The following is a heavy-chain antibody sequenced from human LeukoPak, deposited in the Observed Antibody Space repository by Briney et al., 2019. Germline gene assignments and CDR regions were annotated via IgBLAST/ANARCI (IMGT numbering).Heavy chain of an antibody. CDR3: ASNTLAADEYYYYYMDV. D-gene: IGHD6-13*01. J-gene: IGHJ6*03. Sequence: SVKVSCKASGGTFSSYAISWVRQAPGQGLEWMGGIIPIFGTAYYAQKFQGRVTITTDESTSTAYMELSSLRSEDTAVYYCASNTLAADEYYYYYMDVWGKGTTVTVSS. CDR1: GGTFSSYA. CDR2: IIPIFGTA. V-gene: IGHV1-69*05.